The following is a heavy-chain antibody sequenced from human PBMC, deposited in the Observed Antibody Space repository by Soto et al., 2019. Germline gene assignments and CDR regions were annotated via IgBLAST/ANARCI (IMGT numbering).Heavy chain of an antibody. V-gene: IGHV4-34*01. CDR3: ARAPDKYYFDS. J-gene: IGHJ4*02. CDR1: GGSFNGYY. Sequence: SETLSLTCAVYGGSFNGYYWSWIRQPPGKGPEWIGDINHSGSTNYNPSLKSRVTISVDTSKNQFSLKLRSVTAADMAVFYCARAPDKYYFDSWGQGTLVTVSS. CDR2: INHSGST.